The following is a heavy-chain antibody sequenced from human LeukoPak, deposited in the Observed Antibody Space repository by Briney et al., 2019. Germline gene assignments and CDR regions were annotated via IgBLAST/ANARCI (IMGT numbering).Heavy chain of an antibody. CDR1: GFTFSSYA. CDR2: IKQDGSEK. D-gene: IGHD5-18*01. CDR3: AKSHGYSYGFDY. J-gene: IGHJ4*02. V-gene: IGHV3-7*01. Sequence: PGGSLRLSCAASGFTFSSYAMHWVRQAPGKGLEWVANIKQDGSEKKYVDSVKGRFTISRDNSKNTLYLQMNSLRAEDTAVYYCAKSHGYSYGFDYWGQGTLVTVSS.